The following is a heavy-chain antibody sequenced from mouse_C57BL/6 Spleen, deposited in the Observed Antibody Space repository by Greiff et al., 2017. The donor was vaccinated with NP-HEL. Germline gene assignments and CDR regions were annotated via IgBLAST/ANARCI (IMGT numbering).Heavy chain of an antibody. CDR3: ARELDFDY. Sequence: EVQLQQSGPELVKPGASVKISCKASGYTFTDYYMNWVKQSHGKSLEWIGDINPNNGGTSYNQKFKGKATLTVDKSSSTAYMELRSLPSEDSAVYYCARELDFDYWGQGTTLTVSS. CDR2: INPNNGGT. J-gene: IGHJ2*01. CDR1: GYTFTDYY. V-gene: IGHV1-26*01.